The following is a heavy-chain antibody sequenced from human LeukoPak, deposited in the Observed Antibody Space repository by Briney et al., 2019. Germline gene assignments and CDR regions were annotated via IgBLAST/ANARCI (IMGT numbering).Heavy chain of an antibody. D-gene: IGHD2-2*02. J-gene: IGHJ4*02. V-gene: IGHV3-7*05. CDR2: IKEDGTEE. CDR3: ARYGFYCSSTSCYIFDN. CDR1: GFTFSSSW. Sequence: GGSLRLSCAASGFTFSSSWMTWVRQAPGKGLEWVAHIKEDGTEEYYVDSVKGRFTISRDNAKNSLFLQMNSLRAEDTALYYCARYGFYCSSTSCYIFDNWGQGTLVTVSS.